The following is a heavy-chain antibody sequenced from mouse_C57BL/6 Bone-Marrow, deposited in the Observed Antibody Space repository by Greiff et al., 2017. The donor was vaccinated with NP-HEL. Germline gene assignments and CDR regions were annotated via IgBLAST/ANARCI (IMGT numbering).Heavy chain of an antibody. CDR2: IYPGSGST. CDR3: ARPGNWYFDV. J-gene: IGHJ1*03. V-gene: IGHV1-55*01. CDR1: GYTFTSYW. Sequence: QVQLQQPGAELVEPGASVKMSCKASGYTFTSYWITWVKQRPGQGLEWIGDIYPGSGSTNYNEKFKSKATLTVDTSSSTAYMQLSSLTSEDSAVYYCARPGNWYFDVWGTGTTVTVSS. D-gene: IGHD4-1*01.